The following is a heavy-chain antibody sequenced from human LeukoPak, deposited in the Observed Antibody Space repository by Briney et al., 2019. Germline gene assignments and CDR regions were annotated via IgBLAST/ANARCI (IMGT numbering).Heavy chain of an antibody. CDR2: ISWDGSET. CDR1: GFAFDDYG. V-gene: IGHV3-43D*03. CDR3: AKDYSAYYDISGDVDAFDK. Sequence: GGSLRLSCEASGFAFDDYGMHWVRQRPGKGLEWVAFISWDGSETYYADSVEGRFTVSRDNSKNSLYLQMTSLRTEDTALYFCAKDYSAYYDISGDVDAFDKWGHGTMVTVSS. D-gene: IGHD3-22*01. J-gene: IGHJ3*02.